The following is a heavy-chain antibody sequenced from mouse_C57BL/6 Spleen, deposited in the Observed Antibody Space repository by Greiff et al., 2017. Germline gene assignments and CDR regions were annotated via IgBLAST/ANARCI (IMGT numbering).Heavy chain of an antibody. V-gene: IGHV2-2*01. Sequence: VMLVESGPGLVQPSQSLSITCTVSGFSLTSYGVHWVRQSPGKGLEWLGVIWSGGSTDYNAAFISRLSISKDNSKSQVFLKRNSLQADDTAIYYCATGSSYAMDYWGQGTSVTVAS. CDR2: IWSGGST. CDR1: GFSLTSYG. D-gene: IGHD1-1*01. CDR3: ATGSSYAMDY. J-gene: IGHJ4*01.